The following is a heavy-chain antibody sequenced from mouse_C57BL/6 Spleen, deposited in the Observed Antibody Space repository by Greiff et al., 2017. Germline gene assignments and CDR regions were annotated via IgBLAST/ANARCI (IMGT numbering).Heavy chain of an antibody. CDR1: GFTFSSYG. Sequence: EVKLVESGGDLVKPGGSLKLSCAASGFTFSSYGMSWVRQTPDKRLEWVATLSSGGSYTYYPDSVKGRFTISRDNAKNTLYLQMSSLKSEDTAMYCCARGAVVASGYFDVWGTGTTVTVAS. CDR2: LSSGGSYT. J-gene: IGHJ1*03. V-gene: IGHV5-6*02. CDR3: ARGAVVASGYFDV. D-gene: IGHD1-1*01.